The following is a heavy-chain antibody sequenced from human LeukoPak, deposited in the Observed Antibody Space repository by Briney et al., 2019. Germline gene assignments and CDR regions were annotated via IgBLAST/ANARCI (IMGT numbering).Heavy chain of an antibody. D-gene: IGHD4-17*01. V-gene: IGHV4-4*07. CDR2: LYTSGRT. Sequence: SETLSLTCTASGCFISSYYWSWIRQPAGKGLEWIWCLYTSGRTNYNPSLKSRVTMSVDTSKNHFSLKLSSVTAADTAVYYCAVNYGDDAFDIWGQGTMVTVSS. CDR3: AVNYGDDAFDI. J-gene: IGHJ3*02. CDR1: GCFISSYY.